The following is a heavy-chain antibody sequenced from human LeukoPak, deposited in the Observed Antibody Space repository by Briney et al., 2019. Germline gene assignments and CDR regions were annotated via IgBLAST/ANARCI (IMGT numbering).Heavy chain of an antibody. J-gene: IGHJ5*02. CDR1: GFTFSSSG. Sequence: GGSLRLSCVASGFTFSSSGMGWVRQAPGQGLECVSVIVGSGGSTDYADSVKGRFTISRDKSKNTVYLQMNSLRFEDTAMYYCARNWFDPWGQGTLVTVSS. CDR2: IVGSGGST. CDR3: ARNWFDP. V-gene: IGHV3-23*01.